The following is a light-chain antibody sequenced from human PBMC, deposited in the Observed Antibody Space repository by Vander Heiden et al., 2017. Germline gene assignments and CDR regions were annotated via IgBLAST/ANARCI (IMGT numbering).Light chain of an antibody. CDR3: QQDDNYPLT. V-gene: IGKV1-6*01. J-gene: IGKJ4*02. CDR1: QGIGND. Sequence: ANHMTQSPSSLSASVGDRVTITCRASQGIGNDLGWYQQKAGKAPLLLIYAASSLQSGVPSRFSGSGSGTDFTLTISSLQPEDFATYYCQQDDNYPLTFGGGTKVEVK. CDR2: AAS.